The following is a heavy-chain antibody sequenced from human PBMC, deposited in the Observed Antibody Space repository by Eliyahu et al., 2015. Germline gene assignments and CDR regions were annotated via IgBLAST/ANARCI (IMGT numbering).Heavy chain of an antibody. Sequence: EVQLVESGGXLVXXGGSLRXSCAASGXXXSXYSMNWVRXAPGKGLEWVSXISSSSSYIYYADSVKGRFTISRDNAKNSLYLQMNSLRAEDTAVYYCARDRKSSRILDYWGQGTLVTVSS. CDR1: GXXXSXYS. CDR3: ARDRKSSRILDY. D-gene: IGHD6-13*01. V-gene: IGHV3-21*01. J-gene: IGHJ4*02. CDR2: ISSSSSYI.